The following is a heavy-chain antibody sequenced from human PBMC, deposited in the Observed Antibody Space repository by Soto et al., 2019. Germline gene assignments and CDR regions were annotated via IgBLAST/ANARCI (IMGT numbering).Heavy chain of an antibody. J-gene: IGHJ1*01. CDR1: GVTFGSYA. Sequence: LXPSGARSGVTFGSYAMSWGRQAPGKGLEWVSAISGSGGSTYYADSVKGRFTISRDNSKNTLYLQMNSLRAEDTAVYYCATAWHFQQCGQRTLVTVSS. D-gene: IGHD5-12*01. CDR3: ATAWHFQQ. CDR2: ISGSGGST. V-gene: IGHV3-23*01.